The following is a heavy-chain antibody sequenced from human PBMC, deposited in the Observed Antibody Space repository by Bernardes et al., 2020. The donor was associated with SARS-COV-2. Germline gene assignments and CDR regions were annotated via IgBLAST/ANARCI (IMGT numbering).Heavy chain of an antibody. CDR2: IIPIFGTA. V-gene: IGHV1-69*01. Sequence: SWKVSCKASGGTFSSYAISWVRQAPGQGLEWMGGIIPIFGTANYAQKFQGRVTITADESTSTAYMELSSLRSEDTAVYYCARGSIVVVPAAPGWYYYYGMDVWGQGTTVTVSS. D-gene: IGHD2-2*01. CDR3: ARGSIVVVPAAPGWYYYYGMDV. J-gene: IGHJ6*02. CDR1: GGTFSSYA.